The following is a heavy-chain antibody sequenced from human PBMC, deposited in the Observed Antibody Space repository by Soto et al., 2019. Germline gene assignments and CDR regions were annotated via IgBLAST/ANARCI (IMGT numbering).Heavy chain of an antibody. V-gene: IGHV4-39*01. J-gene: IGHJ5*02. CDR3: ARQSPDYLGSVGWFDP. CDR2: IYYSGTT. D-gene: IGHD1-26*01. Sequence: SETLSLTCTVSGGSISSSSYYWVWIRQPPGKGLEWIGSIYYSGTTYYNPSLKSRVTISVDTSKSQFSLKLRSVTAADTAVYYCARQSPDYLGSVGWFDPWGQGTLVTVS. CDR1: GGSISSSSYY.